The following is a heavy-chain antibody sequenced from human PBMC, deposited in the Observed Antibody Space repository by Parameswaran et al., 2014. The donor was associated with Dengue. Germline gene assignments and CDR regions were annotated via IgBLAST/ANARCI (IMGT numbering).Heavy chain of an antibody. V-gene: IGHV6-1*01. CDR1: ISVA. CDR3: ARGWVVGVIIAFDV. D-gene: IGHD3-10*01. J-gene: IGHJ3*01. Sequence: ISVARWIRQSPSRGLEWLGRIYYRSKWYIDYAESLTSRITVKPDTSKNQFSLQLNSVTPEDTARYYCARGWVVGVIIAFDVWGQGTMVTVSS. CDR2: IYYRSKWYI.